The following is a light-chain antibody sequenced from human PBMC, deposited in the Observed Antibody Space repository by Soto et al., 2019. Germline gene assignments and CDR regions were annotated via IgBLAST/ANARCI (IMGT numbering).Light chain of an antibody. CDR2: EVS. CDR1: SNDIGEYNY. J-gene: IGLJ1*01. CDR3: QSYDSSLTGSI. Sequence: QSVLTQPASVSGSPGQSVTISCAGSSNDIGEYNYVSWYQQHPSEAPKVVIYEVSSRPSGSSNRFSGSKSGNTASLTISGLQADDEADYYCQSYDSSLTGSIFGTGTKVTVL. V-gene: IGLV2-14*01.